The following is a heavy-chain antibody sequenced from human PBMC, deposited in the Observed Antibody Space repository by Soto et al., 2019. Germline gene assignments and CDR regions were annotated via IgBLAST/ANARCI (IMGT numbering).Heavy chain of an antibody. J-gene: IGHJ4*02. Sequence: GGSLRLSCAASGFTFTSYAMNWVRLAPGKGLEWVSAISGTGYNTYYADSVKGRFTISRDNSKNTLFLQMNSLRAEDTAVYYCAKYDASGYPRAPFDYWGQGTLVTVSS. D-gene: IGHD3-22*01. CDR3: AKYDASGYPRAPFDY. CDR1: GFTFTSYA. CDR2: ISGTGYNT. V-gene: IGHV3-23*01.